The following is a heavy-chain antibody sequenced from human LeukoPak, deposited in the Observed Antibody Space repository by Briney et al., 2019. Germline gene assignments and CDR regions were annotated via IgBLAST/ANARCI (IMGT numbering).Heavy chain of an antibody. CDR2: IYTSGST. CDR1: GGSISSGSYY. V-gene: IGHV4-61*02. J-gene: IGHJ4*02. CDR3: ASVQDYGDYYFGY. D-gene: IGHD4-17*01. Sequence: SETLSLTCTVSGGSISSGSYYWSWIRQPAGKGLEWIGRIYTSGSTNYNPSLKSRVTISVDTSKNQFSLKLSSVTAADTAVYYCASVQDYGDYYFGYWGQGTLVTVSS.